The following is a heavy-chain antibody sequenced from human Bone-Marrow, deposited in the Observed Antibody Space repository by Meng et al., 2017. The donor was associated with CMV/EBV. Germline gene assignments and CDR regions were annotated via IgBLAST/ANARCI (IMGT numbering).Heavy chain of an antibody. J-gene: IGHJ3*02. CDR3: ARDRSGGDAYQI. V-gene: IGHV4-59*01. Sequence: GSLRLSCTVSGGSISSYYFNWIRQPPGKGLEWIGHIYYIGSTSYNPSLKSRITISVDTSKNQFSLKLSSMTAADTAVYYWARDRSGGDAYQIWGQGTMVTVSS. CDR1: GGSISSYY. CDR2: IYYIGST. D-gene: IGHD1-26*01.